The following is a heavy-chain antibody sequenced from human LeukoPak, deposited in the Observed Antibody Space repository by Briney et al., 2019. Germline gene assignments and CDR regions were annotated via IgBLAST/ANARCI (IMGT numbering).Heavy chain of an antibody. V-gene: IGHV3-7*01. CDR2: IKQDGSEK. J-gene: IGHJ4*02. Sequence: GGSLRLSCAASGFTFSSYWMSWVRQAPGKGLEWVANIKQDGSEKYYVDSVKGRFTISRDNAKNSLYLQMSSLRAEDTAVYYCARGNLQLWQWGVRLDYWGQGTLVTVSS. CDR1: GFTFSSYW. D-gene: IGHD5-18*01. CDR3: ARGNLQLWQWGVRLDY.